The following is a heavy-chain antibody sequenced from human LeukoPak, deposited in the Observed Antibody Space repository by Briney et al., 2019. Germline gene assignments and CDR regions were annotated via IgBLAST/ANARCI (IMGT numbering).Heavy chain of an antibody. CDR2: MNPNSGNT. Sequence: ASVKVSCKASGYTFTGYYMHWVRQAPGQGLEWMGWMNPNSGNTGYAQKFQGRVTMTRNTSISTAYMELSSLRSEDTAVYYCARGSLGYCSSTSCYRGFDYWGQGTLVTVSS. J-gene: IGHJ4*02. D-gene: IGHD2-2*02. CDR3: ARGSLGYCSSTSCYRGFDY. V-gene: IGHV1-8*02. CDR1: GYTFTGYY.